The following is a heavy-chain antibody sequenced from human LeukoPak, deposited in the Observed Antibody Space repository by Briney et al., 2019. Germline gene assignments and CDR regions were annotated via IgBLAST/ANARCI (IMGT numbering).Heavy chain of an antibody. V-gene: IGHV3-23*01. CDR1: GFTFSSYA. Sequence: GGSLRLSCAASGFTFSSYAMSWVRQAPGKGLEWVSAISGSGGSTYYADSVKGRFTISRDNSKNTLYLQMNSLRAEYTAVYYCAKDRSYYDSSGYHDYWGQGTLVTVSS. CDR2: ISGSGGST. D-gene: IGHD3-22*01. J-gene: IGHJ4*02. CDR3: AKDRSYYDSSGYHDY.